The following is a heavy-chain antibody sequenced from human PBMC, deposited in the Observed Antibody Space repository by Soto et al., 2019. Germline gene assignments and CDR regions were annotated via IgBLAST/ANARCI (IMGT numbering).Heavy chain of an antibody. Sequence: QDQLVQSGGEVKKPGASVKVSCKASGYSFTNYGITWVRQAPGQGFEWMGWISAYNGDTNYAQKLQGRVTMTTDASTSTAYLEVRSLRSDDTAVYYCARDRGVAPPVAGNSHYYYYMDVWGTGTTVTVSS. J-gene: IGHJ6*03. CDR1: GYSFTNYG. D-gene: IGHD6-19*01. V-gene: IGHV1-18*01. CDR3: ARDRGVAPPVAGNSHYYYYMDV. CDR2: ISAYNGDT.